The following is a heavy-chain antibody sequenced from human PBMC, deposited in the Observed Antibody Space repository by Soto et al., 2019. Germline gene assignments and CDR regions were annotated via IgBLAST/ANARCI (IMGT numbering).Heavy chain of an antibody. CDR2: INPNGGST. CDR1: GYTFTTYY. J-gene: IGHJ4*02. V-gene: IGHV1-46*01. CDR3: ARAGYCSGGTCFHGNCDY. D-gene: IGHD2-15*01. Sequence: QVQLVQSGAEVKRPGASVKVSCKASGYTFTTYYMHWVRQAPGQGLEWLGIINPNGGSTTYAQKFQGRVPMTRDTSTSTVYLELSSLRSEATAVYYCARAGYCSGGTCFHGNCDYWGQGTLVTVSA.